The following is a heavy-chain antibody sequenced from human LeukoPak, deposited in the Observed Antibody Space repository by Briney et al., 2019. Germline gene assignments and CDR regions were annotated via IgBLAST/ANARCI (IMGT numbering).Heavy chain of an antibody. CDR1: GFTFSSYA. CDR3: ATGLSSSWHQAFDY. J-gene: IGHJ4*02. V-gene: IGHV3-23*01. CDR2: ISGSGGST. Sequence: GGSLRLSCAASGFTFSSYAMSWVRQAPGKGLEWVSAISGSGGSTYYADSVKGRFTISRDNSKNTLYLQMNSLRAEDTAVYYCATGLSSSWHQAFDYWGQGTLVTVS. D-gene: IGHD6-13*01.